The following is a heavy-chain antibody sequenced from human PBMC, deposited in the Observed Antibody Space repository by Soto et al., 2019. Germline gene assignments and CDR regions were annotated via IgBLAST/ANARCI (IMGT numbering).Heavy chain of an antibody. V-gene: IGHV1-18*01. CDR3: ARDLILTGFDP. Sequence: ASVKVSCKASGYTFTSYGISWVRQAPGQGLEWMGWISAYNGNTNYAQKIKGRVTMTTDTSTSTAYMKLRNLRSDDTAEYYCARDLILTGFDPWCQGTLVTVSS. J-gene: IGHJ5*02. D-gene: IGHD3-9*01. CDR2: ISAYNGNT. CDR1: GYTFTSYG.